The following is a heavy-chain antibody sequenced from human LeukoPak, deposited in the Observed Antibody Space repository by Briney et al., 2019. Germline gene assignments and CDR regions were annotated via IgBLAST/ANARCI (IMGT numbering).Heavy chain of an antibody. V-gene: IGHV3-72*01. Sequence: PGGSLRLSCALSTFTFSDHSMDWVRQAPGKGLEWVGRSRNKPNSYTTQYAASVKGRFTISRDDSKGIAYLQMNSLKTEDTAVYYCTRDQTPYYWGQGTLVTVSS. CDR3: TRDQTPYY. CDR2: SRNKPNSYTT. CDR1: TFTFSDHS. J-gene: IGHJ4*02.